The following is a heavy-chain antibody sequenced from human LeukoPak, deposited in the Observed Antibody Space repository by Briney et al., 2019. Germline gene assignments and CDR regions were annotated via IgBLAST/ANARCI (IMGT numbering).Heavy chain of an antibody. V-gene: IGHV3-7*01. CDR3: ARQNWNRDPFGY. CDR2: IKTDGSEK. D-gene: IGHD1-1*01. J-gene: IGHJ4*02. Sequence: GGSLRLSCEGSGFTFSNYWMGWVRQAPGKGLQWVANIKTDGSEKYYVDSVKGRFTISRDNAKNSLYLQMNSLRAEDTAVYYCARQNWNRDPFGYWGQGTLVTVSS. CDR1: GFTFSNYW.